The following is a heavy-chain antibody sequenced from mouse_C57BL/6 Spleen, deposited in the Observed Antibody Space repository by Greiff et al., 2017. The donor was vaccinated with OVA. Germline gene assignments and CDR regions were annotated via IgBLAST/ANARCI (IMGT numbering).Heavy chain of an antibody. V-gene: IGHV1-74*01. D-gene: IGHD2-4*01. CDR1: GYTFTSYW. CDR3: AVDYDYDGGYAY. Sequence: QVQLQQPGAELVKPGASVKVSCKASGYTFTSYWMHWVKQRPGQGLEWIGRIHPSDSDTNYNPKFKGKATLTVDKSSSTAYMQLSILTSEDSAVYYCAVDYDYDGGYAYWGQGTLVTVSA. J-gene: IGHJ3*01. CDR2: IHPSDSDT.